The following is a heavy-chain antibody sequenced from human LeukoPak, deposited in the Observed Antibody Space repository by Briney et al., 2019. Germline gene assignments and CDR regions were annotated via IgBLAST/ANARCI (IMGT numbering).Heavy chain of an antibody. V-gene: IGHV4-34*01. CDR3: ASSYPYVWGSYRTFDY. D-gene: IGHD3-16*02. CDR1: GGSFSGYY. J-gene: IGHJ4*02. Sequence: SETLSLTCAVYGGSFSGYYWSWIRQPPGKGLEWIGEINHSGSTNYNPSLKSRVTISVDTSKNQFSLKLSSVTAADTAVYYCASSYPYVWGSYRTFDYWGQGTLVTVSS. CDR2: INHSGST.